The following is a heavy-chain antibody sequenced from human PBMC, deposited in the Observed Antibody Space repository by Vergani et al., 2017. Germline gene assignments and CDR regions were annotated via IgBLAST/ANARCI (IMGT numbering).Heavy chain of an antibody. CDR1: GDSIISRSYY. CDR2: IYNSGNG. J-gene: IGHJ2*01. Sequence: QMQLQESGPGLVKASETLSLTCTVSGDSIISRSYYWGWIRQPPGKGLEWIGGIYNSGNGDSSSSLKSRVTISADTSENQFSLRLTSVTAADTAVYYCASGKYYSDSTSHFRGRYFDVWGRGTLVTGPS. CDR3: ASGKYYSDSTSHFRGRYFDV. D-gene: IGHD3-16*01. V-gene: IGHV4-39*01.